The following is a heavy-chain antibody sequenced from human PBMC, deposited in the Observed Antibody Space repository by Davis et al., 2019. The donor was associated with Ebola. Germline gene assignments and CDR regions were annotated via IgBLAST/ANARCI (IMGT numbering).Heavy chain of an antibody. D-gene: IGHD5-18*01. CDR2: IYSGGST. CDR3: ARDVDTGPRGMDV. CDR1: GFTVSSNY. V-gene: IGHV3-53*01. J-gene: IGHJ6*02. Sequence: GESLKISCAASGFTVSSNYMSWVRQAPGKGLEWVSVIYSGGSTYYADSVKGRFTISRDNSKNTLYLQMNSLRAEDTAVYYCARDVDTGPRGMDVWGQGTMVTVSS.